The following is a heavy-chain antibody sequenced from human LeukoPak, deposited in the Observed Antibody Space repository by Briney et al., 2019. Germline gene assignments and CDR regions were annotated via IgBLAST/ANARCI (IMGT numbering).Heavy chain of an antibody. D-gene: IGHD6-19*01. V-gene: IGHV4-59*01. CDR3: ARLSSGWYYYFDY. Sequence: SETLSLTCTVSGGSISSYYWSWIRQPPGKGLEWIGYIYYSGSTNYNPSLKSRVTISVDTSKNQFSLKLCSVTAADTAVYYCARLSSGWYYYFDYWGQGTLVTVSS. J-gene: IGHJ4*02. CDR2: IYYSGST. CDR1: GGSISSYY.